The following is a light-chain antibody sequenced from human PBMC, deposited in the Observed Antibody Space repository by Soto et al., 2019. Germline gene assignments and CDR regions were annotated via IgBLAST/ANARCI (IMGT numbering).Light chain of an antibody. Sequence: EIVLTQSPGTLSLSPGERATLSCRASQSVSSSYLAWYQQKLGQAPRLLIYRVSSSATGIPDRFSGSGSGTDFTLTIGRLEPEDSAVYYCQQYGNSPLTFGGGTKVEIK. V-gene: IGKV3-20*01. CDR1: QSVSSSY. CDR3: QQYGNSPLT. J-gene: IGKJ4*01. CDR2: RVS.